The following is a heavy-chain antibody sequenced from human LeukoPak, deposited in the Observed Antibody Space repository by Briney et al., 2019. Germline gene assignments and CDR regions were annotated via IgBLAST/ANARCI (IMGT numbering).Heavy chain of an antibody. J-gene: IGHJ4*02. D-gene: IGHD6-19*01. CDR3: AIDLRWKSSSAWYYFGD. Sequence: GASVKVSCKVSGHTLSDVAIHWVRQAPGKGLEWMGGFDPEHGEAVFPQTFEDRVTLTEDTSTDIAYMELSSLRSEDTAVYFCAIDLRWKSSSAWYYFGDWGQGTLVTVSS. CDR2: FDPEHGEA. CDR1: GHTLSDVA. V-gene: IGHV1-24*01.